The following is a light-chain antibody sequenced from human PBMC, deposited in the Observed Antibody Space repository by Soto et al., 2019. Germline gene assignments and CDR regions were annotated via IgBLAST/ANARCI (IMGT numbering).Light chain of an antibody. V-gene: IGKV4-1*01. CDR1: RTILSSSNNMNY. CDR3: QQYVHWPPGT. CDR2: WAS. J-gene: IGKJ1*01. Sequence: DIVMTQSPDSLAVSLGERATINCKSSRTILSSSNNMNYLAWYQQKPGQPPRLLIYWASTRESGVPDRFSGSGSGTDFTLTISSLQAEDVAVYYCQQYVHWPPGTFGQGTTVEIK.